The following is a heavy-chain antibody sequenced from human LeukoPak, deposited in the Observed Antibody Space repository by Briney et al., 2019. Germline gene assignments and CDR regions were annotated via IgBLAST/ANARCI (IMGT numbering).Heavy chain of an antibody. D-gene: IGHD6-6*01. CDR2: ISASGGTA. CDR3: AKSASSSSEY. J-gene: IGHJ4*02. Sequence: GGSLRLSCATSGFTFSDSSMAWVRQAPGKGLEWVSAISASGGTAYYADSVKGRFTISRDNSKNTLHLQMNSLRAEDTAVYYCAKSASSSSEYWGQGTLVTVSS. CDR1: GFTFSDSS. V-gene: IGHV3-23*01.